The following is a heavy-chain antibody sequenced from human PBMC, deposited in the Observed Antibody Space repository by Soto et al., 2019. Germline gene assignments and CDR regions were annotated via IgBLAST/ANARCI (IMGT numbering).Heavy chain of an antibody. CDR2: IKSKTDGGTT. CDR3: TTEGITMIVVVSYYFDY. V-gene: IGHV3-15*01. Sequence: PGGSLRICCAASGFTFSNAWMSWVRQAPGKGLEWVGRIKSKTDGGTTDYAAPVKGRFTISRDDSKNTLYLQMNSLKTEDTAVYYCTTEGITMIVVVSYYFDYWGQGTLVTVSS. J-gene: IGHJ4*02. CDR1: GFTFSNAW. D-gene: IGHD3-22*01.